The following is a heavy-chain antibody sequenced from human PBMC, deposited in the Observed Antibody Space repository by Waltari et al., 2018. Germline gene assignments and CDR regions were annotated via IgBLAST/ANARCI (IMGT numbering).Heavy chain of an antibody. CDR3: ARVKGRERLRFLSRTIDY. CDR2: INHRGST. V-gene: IGHV4-34*01. J-gene: IGHJ4*02. CDR1: GGSFSGYY. D-gene: IGHD3-3*01. Sequence: QVQLQQWGAGLLKPSETLSLTCAVYGGSFSGYYWSWIRQPQGKGLEWMGEINHRGSTNYNPALKSRVSISVDTSKNQFALKLSSVTAEDTAVYYCARVKGRERLRFLSRTIDYWGQGTLVTVSS.